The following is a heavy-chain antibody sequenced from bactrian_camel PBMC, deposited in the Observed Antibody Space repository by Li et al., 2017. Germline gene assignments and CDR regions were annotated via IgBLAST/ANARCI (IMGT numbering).Heavy chain of an antibody. V-gene: IGHV3S53*01. D-gene: IGHD4*01. J-gene: IGHJ6*01. CDR2: IRRTGEA. CDR1: GFIYGMYC. Sequence: HVQLVESGGGSVQAGGSLRLSCAASGFIYGMYCMGWFRQAPGKEREMVSTIRRTGEADYADSVKGRFTIYLDTDKSTLYLQMNSLKPEDTAMYYCAADPEYCDYAFRVGYWGQGTQVTVS. CDR3: AADPEYCDYAFRVGY.